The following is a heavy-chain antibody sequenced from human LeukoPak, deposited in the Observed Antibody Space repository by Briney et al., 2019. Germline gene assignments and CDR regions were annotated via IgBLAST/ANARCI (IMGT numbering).Heavy chain of an antibody. CDR3: ARELGYCSSTSCYGGYYYYYYGMDV. CDR2: MNPINGNT. D-gene: IGHD2-2*01. Sequence: ASVKVSCKATGFTFTNYDINWVRQATGQGLEWMGWMNPINGNTGYAQKFQGRVTMTRDTSISTAYMELRSLTSEDTAVYYCARELGYCSSTSCYGGYYYYYYGMDVWGQGTTVTVSS. J-gene: IGHJ6*02. V-gene: IGHV1-8*01. CDR1: GFTFTNYD.